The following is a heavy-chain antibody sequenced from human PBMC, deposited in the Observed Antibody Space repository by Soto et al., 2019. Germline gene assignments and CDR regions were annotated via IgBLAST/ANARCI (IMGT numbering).Heavy chain of an antibody. CDR1: GVSISSGGYY. CDR3: ARVFSDSSSFFDP. D-gene: IGHD6-13*01. CDR2: IYYSGRT. J-gene: IGHJ5*02. Sequence: PSETLCPTSTVSGVSISSGGYYWSWIRLHPGKGLEWIGYIYYSGRTYYNPSLKSRVTISVDTSKNQFSLKLSSVTAADTAVYYCARVFSDSSSFFDPWGQGTLVTVSS. V-gene: IGHV4-31*03.